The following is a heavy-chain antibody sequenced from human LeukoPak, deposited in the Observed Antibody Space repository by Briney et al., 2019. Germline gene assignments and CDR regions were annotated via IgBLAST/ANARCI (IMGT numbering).Heavy chain of an antibody. CDR2: INPSGGST. Sequence: ASVKVSCXASGYTFTNYYIHWVRQAPGQGLEWMGLINPSGGSTSYGQKFQGRVTMTRDTSTSTVYMDLSSLRSEDTAVYYCARGSYYDSSGYYPHYFDYWGQGTLVTVSS. D-gene: IGHD3-22*01. CDR3: ARGSYYDSSGYYPHYFDY. J-gene: IGHJ4*02. V-gene: IGHV1-46*01. CDR1: GYTFTNYY.